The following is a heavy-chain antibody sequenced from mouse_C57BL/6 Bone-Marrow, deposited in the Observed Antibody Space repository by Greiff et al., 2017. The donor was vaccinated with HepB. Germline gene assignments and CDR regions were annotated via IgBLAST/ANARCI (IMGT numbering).Heavy chain of an antibody. V-gene: IGHV1-76*01. D-gene: IGHD2-4*01. CDR1: GYTFTDYY. J-gene: IGHJ2*01. CDR3: ARSDDYGY. CDR2: IYPGSGNT. Sequence: VQLQQSGAELVRPGASVKLSCKASGYTFTDYYINWVKQRPGQGLEWIARIYPGSGNTYYNEKFKGKATLTAEKSSSTAYMQLSSLTSEDSAVYFCARSDDYGYWGQGTTLTVSS.